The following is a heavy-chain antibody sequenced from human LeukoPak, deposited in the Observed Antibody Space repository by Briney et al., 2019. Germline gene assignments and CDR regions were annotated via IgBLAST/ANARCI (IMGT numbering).Heavy chain of an antibody. J-gene: IGHJ6*04. D-gene: IGHD6-13*01. Sequence: GGSLRLSCAASGFTFSSYWMHWVRQAPGKGLVWVSRINSVGSSTSYADSVKGRFTISRDNAKNTLYLQTNSLRAEDTAVYYCARDRGSSCLDVWGKGTTVTVSS. CDR2: INSVGSST. V-gene: IGHV3-74*01. CDR3: ARDRGSSCLDV. CDR1: GFTFSSYW.